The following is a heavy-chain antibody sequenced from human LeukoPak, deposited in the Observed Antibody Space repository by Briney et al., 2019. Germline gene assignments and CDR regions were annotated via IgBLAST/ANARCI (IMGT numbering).Heavy chain of an antibody. Sequence: SETLSLTCSVPGGSISSYYWSWIRQPPGKGLEWIGCIYYSGSTNYNPSLKSRVTISVDTSKNQFSLKLSSVTAADTAVYYCARELGLGIWYFDLWGRGTLVTVSS. CDR2: IYYSGST. CDR1: GGSISSYY. CDR3: ARELGLGIWYFDL. V-gene: IGHV4-59*01. D-gene: IGHD7-27*01. J-gene: IGHJ2*01.